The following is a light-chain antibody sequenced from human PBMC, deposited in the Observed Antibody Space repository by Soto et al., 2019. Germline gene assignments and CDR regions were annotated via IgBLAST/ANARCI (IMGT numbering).Light chain of an antibody. V-gene: IGKV3-15*01. CDR3: QQYNNWLWT. CDR2: GAS. J-gene: IGKJ1*01. CDR1: QSVSIN. Sequence: EIVMTQSPATLSVSPGERATLSCRASQSVSINLAWYQQKPGQAPRLLIYGASTRATGIPARFSGSGSGTEFTLTISSLQSEDFAVYYCQQYNNWLWTFGQGTKVDIK.